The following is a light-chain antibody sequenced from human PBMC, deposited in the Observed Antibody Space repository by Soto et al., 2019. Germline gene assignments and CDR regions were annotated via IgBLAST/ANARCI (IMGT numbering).Light chain of an antibody. V-gene: IGKV1-5*01. CDR2: EAS. Sequence: DIQMTQSPSTLSGSVGDRITIACRASQTISSWLAWYQQKPGKAPKLLIYEASTLQSGVPSRFSGSGSGTEFTLTISGLLPEDFAAYHCQQLYTLPFTFGQGTRWRL. CDR3: QQLYTLPFT. CDR1: QTISSW. J-gene: IGKJ5*01.